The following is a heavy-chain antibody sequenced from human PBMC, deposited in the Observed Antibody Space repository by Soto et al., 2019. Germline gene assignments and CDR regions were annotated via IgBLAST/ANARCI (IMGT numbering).Heavy chain of an antibody. CDR3: AGGWGYDSTDYYYAY. CDR1: GGSFNRHT. Sequence: QVQLVQSGAEVRKPGSSVRVSCKASGGSFNRHTISWVRQAPGQGLGWMGGIIPIFVTANHAQKFQGRVTMNADESTSTVYMELSSLRSDDTDIYYCAGGWGYDSTDYYYAYWGQGTLVIVSS. J-gene: IGHJ4*02. D-gene: IGHD3-22*01. CDR2: IIPIFVTA. V-gene: IGHV1-69*01.